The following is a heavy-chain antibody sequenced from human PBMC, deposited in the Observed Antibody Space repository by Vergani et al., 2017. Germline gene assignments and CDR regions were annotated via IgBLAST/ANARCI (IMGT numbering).Heavy chain of an antibody. J-gene: IGHJ3*02. CDR3: AKDIRMSVAAFDI. CDR1: GFTFSSYA. V-gene: IGHV3-23*01. CDR2: ISGSGGST. D-gene: IGHD3-16*01. Sequence: EVQLLESGGGLVQPGGSLRLSCAASGFTFSSYAMSWVRQAPGKGLEWVSAISGSGGSTYYADSVKGRFTISRDNSKNTLYRQMNSLRAEDTAVYYCAKDIRMSVAAFDIWGQRTMVTVSS.